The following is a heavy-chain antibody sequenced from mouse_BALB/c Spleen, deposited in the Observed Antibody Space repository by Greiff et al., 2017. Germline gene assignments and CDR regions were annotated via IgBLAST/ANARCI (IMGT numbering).Heavy chain of an antibody. CDR1: GDSITSGY. V-gene: IGHV3-8*02. D-gene: IGHD2-1*01. Sequence: EVKLQESGPSLVKPSQTLSLTCSVTGDSITSGYWNWIRKFPGNKLEYMGYISYSGSTYYNPSLKSRISITRDTSKNQYYLQLNSVTTEDTATYYCGRGNYGEFAYWGQGTLVTVSA. CDR3: GRGNYGEFAY. J-gene: IGHJ3*01. CDR2: ISYSGST.